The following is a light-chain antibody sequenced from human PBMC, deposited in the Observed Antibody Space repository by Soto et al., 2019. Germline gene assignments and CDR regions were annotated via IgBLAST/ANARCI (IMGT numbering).Light chain of an antibody. J-gene: IGKJ3*01. Sequence: IQLSQSPSSLSASMGVRVPITCRASQGFINYLAWYQQKPGKAPKLLIYGASTLQGGVPSRFSGSGSGTDFTLTVSSLQPEDLATYYCQQLFMYPPTFGPGTKVDIK. CDR1: QGFINY. V-gene: IGKV1-9*01. CDR2: GAS. CDR3: QQLFMYPPT.